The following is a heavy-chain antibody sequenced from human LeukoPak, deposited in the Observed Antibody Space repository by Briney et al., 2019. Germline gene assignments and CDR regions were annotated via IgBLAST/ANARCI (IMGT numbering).Heavy chain of an antibody. V-gene: IGHV1-46*01. CDR2: IHPTGGST. CDR3: ARAPSSRNNFDY. D-gene: IGHD6-13*01. CDR1: GYTFTTYF. J-gene: IGHJ4*02. Sequence: ASVKVSCKASGYTFTTYFMHWVPQAPGQGLEWMGIIHPTGGSTTYAQKFQGRLTMTRDTSTSTVDMELSSLRSEDTAVYFCARAPSSRNNFDYWGQGTLVTVSS.